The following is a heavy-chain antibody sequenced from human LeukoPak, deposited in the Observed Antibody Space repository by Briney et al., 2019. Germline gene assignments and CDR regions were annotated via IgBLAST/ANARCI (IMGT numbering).Heavy chain of an antibody. V-gene: IGHV1-2*06. CDR2: INPNSGGT. Sequence: ASVKVSCKASGYTFTRYYMHWVRQAPGQGLEWMGRINPNSGGTNYAQKFQGRVTMTRDTSISTTYMELSRLRSDDTAVYYCALTTTGTNDAFDIWGQGTMVTVSS. CDR3: ALTTTGTNDAFDI. J-gene: IGHJ3*02. CDR1: GYTFTRYY. D-gene: IGHD4-17*01.